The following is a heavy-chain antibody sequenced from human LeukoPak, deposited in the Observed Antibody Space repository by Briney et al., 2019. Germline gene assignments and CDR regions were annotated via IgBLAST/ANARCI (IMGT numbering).Heavy chain of an antibody. Sequence: GESLKISCKGSGYSFTSYWIGWVRQMPGKGLEWMGIIYPGDSDTRYSPSFQGQVTISADKSISTAYLQWSSLKASDTAMYYCARLNKQLADYYYYYYMDVWGKGTTVTVSS. CDR2: IYPGDSDT. J-gene: IGHJ6*03. CDR1: GYSFTSYW. V-gene: IGHV5-51*01. D-gene: IGHD6-13*01. CDR3: ARLNKQLADYYYYYYMDV.